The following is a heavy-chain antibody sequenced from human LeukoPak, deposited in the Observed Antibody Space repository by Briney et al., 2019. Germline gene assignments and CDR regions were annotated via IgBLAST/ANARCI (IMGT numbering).Heavy chain of an antibody. CDR2: IIPILGIA. J-gene: IGHJ3*02. Sequence: ASVKVSCKASGGTFSSYAISWVRQAPGQGLEWMGRIIPILGIANNAQKFQGRVTITADKSTSTVYMELSSLRSEDTAVYYCARDSPTVVTPGAFDIWGQGTMVTVSS. D-gene: IGHD4-23*01. V-gene: IGHV1-69*04. CDR3: ARDSPTVVTPGAFDI. CDR1: GGTFSSYA.